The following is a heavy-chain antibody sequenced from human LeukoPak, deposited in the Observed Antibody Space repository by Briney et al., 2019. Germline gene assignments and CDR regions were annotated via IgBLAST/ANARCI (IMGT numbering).Heavy chain of an antibody. J-gene: IGHJ4*02. D-gene: IGHD1-26*01. CDR2: IPYDGSKK. CDR1: GFTFSSYG. Sequence: PGGSLRLSCAASGFTFSSYGMRWVRQAPGKGLEWLAFIPYDGSKKYYADSEKGRFTISRDNPKNTLYLQMNSLRAEDTAVYYCARVPRGSYSFDFWGQGTLVTVSS. V-gene: IGHV3-30*19. CDR3: ARVPRGSYSFDF.